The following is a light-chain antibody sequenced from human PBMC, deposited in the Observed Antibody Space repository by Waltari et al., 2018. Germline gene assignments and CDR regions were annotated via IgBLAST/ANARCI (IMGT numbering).Light chain of an antibody. CDR1: SSDVGGYNY. CDR3: ISYTSSSTWV. Sequence: QSALTQPASVSGSPGPAIPIPCTGTSSDVGGYNYVSWYQQHPGKAPKLIIYDVSNRPAGASNLFPGSRSGNTASLTFAGLQTEDEADYYCISYTSSSTWVFGGGTKLTVL. V-gene: IGLV2-14*03. CDR2: DVS. J-gene: IGLJ3*02.